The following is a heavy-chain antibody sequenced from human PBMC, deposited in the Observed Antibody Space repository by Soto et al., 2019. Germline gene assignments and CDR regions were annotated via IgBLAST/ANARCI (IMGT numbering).Heavy chain of an antibody. J-gene: IGHJ4*02. D-gene: IGHD3-22*01. CDR2: ISSSGSTI. CDR1: GFSFSHYA. CDR3: AGLYHYDSSGYYDY. V-gene: IGHV3-48*04. Sequence: GGSLRLSCAASGFSFSHYAMHWVRQPPGKGLEWVSYISSSGSTIYYADSVKGRFTISRDNAKNSLYLQMNSLRAEDTAVYYCAGLYHYDSSGYYDYWGQGTLVTVSS.